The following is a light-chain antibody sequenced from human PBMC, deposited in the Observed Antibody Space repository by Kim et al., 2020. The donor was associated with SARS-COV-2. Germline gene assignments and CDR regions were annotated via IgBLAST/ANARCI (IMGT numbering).Light chain of an antibody. J-gene: IGKJ4*01. V-gene: IGKV3-20*01. CDR1: QSVSSSY. CDR3: QQYDTSPLT. Sequence: SPGERATLSCRASQSVSSSYLAWYQQKPGQAPRLLTYGASSRATGIPDRFSGSGSGTDFTLTISRLDPEDFAVYYCQQYDTSPLTFGGGTKVDIK. CDR2: GAS.